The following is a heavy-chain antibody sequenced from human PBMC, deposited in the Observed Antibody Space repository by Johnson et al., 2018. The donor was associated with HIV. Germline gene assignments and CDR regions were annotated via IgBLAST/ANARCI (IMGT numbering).Heavy chain of an antibody. Sequence: VQLVESGGGLVQPGGSLRLSCAASGFTVSSNYMSWVRQAAGKGLEWVGRTKNKANSYTTEYAASVKGRFTISRDDSKNSLYLQMNSLKTEDTAVYYCALSYSLDAFDIWGQGTMVTVSS. CDR3: ALSYSLDAFDI. CDR1: GFTVSSNY. J-gene: IGHJ3*02. CDR2: TKNKANSYTT. V-gene: IGHV3-72*01. D-gene: IGHD2-21*01.